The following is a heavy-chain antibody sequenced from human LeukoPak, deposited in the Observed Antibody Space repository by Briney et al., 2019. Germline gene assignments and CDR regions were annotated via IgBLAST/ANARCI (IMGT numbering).Heavy chain of an antibody. V-gene: IGHV4-59*08. CDR2: MFYSGST. CDR3: ATSRDGSPYYFDS. D-gene: IGHD5-24*01. CDR1: GGSISSSY. J-gene: IGHJ4*02. Sequence: KPSETLSLTCTVPGGSISSSYWTGIRPPPGKALEWIGYMFYSGSTTYNSSLRSRVTISLDTSKNPFSLRLSSVTAADTAFYYCATSRDGSPYYFDSGGQGTLVTVSS.